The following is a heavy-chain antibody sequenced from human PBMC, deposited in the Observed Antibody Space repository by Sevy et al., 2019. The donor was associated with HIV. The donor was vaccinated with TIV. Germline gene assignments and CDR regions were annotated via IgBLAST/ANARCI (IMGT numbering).Heavy chain of an antibody. D-gene: IGHD5-12*01. CDR2: INPNSGGT. J-gene: IGHJ4*02. V-gene: IGHV1-2*02. Sequence: ASVKVSCKASGYTFTGYYMHWVRQAPGQGLEWMGWINPNSGGTNYAQKFQGRVTMTRDTSISTAYMELSRLRSADTAVYYCARDTGDGYNLFDYWGQGTLVAVSS. CDR1: GYTFTGYY. CDR3: ARDTGDGYNLFDY.